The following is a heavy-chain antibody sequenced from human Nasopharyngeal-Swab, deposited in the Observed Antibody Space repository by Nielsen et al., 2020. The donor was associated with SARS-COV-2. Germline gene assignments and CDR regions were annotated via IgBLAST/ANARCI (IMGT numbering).Heavy chain of an antibody. CDR3: ARCTTVLDPRDV. CDR2: IYYSGST. D-gene: IGHD1-1*01. CDR1: GGSISSSSYY. J-gene: IGHJ6*04. V-gene: IGHV4-39*01. Sequence: SETLSLTCTVSGGSISSSSYYWGWNRPPPGKGVGWIGSIYYSGSTYYNPSLKSRVTISVDTSKNQFSLKLSSVTAADTAVYYCARCTTVLDPRDVWGKGTTVTVSS.